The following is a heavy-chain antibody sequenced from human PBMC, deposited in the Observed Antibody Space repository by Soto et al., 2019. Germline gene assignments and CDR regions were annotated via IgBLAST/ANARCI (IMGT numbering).Heavy chain of an antibody. CDR3: ARGDYYGSGSYYNVSFLPFDYYYYGMDV. D-gene: IGHD3-10*01. CDR2: IIPILGIA. CDR1: GGTFSSYT. V-gene: IGHV1-69*02. J-gene: IGHJ6*02. Sequence: ASVKVSCKASGGTFSSYTISWVRQAPGQGLEWMGRIIPILGIANYAQKFQGRVTITADKSTSTAYMELSSLRSEDTAVYYCARGDYYGSGSYYNVSFLPFDYYYYGMDVWGQGTTVTVSS.